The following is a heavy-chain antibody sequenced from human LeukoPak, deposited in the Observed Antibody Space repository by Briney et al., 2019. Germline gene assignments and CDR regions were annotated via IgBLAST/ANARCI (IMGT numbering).Heavy chain of an antibody. CDR2: INPNSGGT. CDR1: GYTFTGYY. CDR3: ARVLPAYCSSTSCYTEENWFDP. J-gene: IGHJ5*02. Sequence: ASVKVSCKASGYTFTGYYMHWVRQAPGQGLEWMGWINPNSGGTNYAQKFQGRVTMTRNTSISTAYMELSSLRSEDTAVYYCARVLPAYCSSTSCYTEENWFDPWGQGTLVTVSS. D-gene: IGHD2-2*02. V-gene: IGHV1-2*02.